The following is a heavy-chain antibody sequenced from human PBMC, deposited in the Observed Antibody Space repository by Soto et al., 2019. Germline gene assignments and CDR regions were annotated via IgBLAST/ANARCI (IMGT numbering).Heavy chain of an antibody. J-gene: IGHJ5*02. D-gene: IGHD3-9*01. CDR1: GYTFTSYA. Sequence: ASVKVSCKASGYTFTSYAMHWVLQAPGQRLEWMGWINAGNGNTKYSQKFQGRVTITRDTSASTAYMELSSLRSEDTAVYYCARDSRSYDILTGYWWFDPWGQGTLVTVSS. CDR2: INAGNGNT. CDR3: ARDSRSYDILTGYWWFDP. V-gene: IGHV1-3*01.